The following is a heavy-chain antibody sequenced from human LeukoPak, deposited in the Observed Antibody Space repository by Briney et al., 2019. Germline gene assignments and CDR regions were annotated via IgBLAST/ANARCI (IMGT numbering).Heavy chain of an antibody. CDR2: IIPIFGTA. CDR3: ARGRYSSSSGFYYYMDV. D-gene: IGHD6-6*01. J-gene: IGHJ6*03. Sequence: GASVKVSCKASGGTFSSYAISWVRQAPGQGLEWMGGIIPIFGTANYAQKFQGRVTITTDESTSTAYMELSSLRSEDTAVYHCARGRYSSSSGFYYYMDVWGKGTTVTVSS. CDR1: GGTFSSYA. V-gene: IGHV1-69*05.